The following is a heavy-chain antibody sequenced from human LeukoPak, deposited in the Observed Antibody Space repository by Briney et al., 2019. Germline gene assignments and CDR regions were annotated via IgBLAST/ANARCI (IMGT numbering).Heavy chain of an antibody. D-gene: IGHD6-13*01. V-gene: IGHV4-39*01. CDR2: IYYSGST. Sequence: SETLSLTCTVSGGSISSSSYYWGWIRQPPGKGLEWIGSIYYSGSTYYNPSLKSRVTITVDTSKNQFSLKLSSVTAADTAVYYCARMAGPNYSSSWLHFDYWGQGTLVTVSS. J-gene: IGHJ4*02. CDR3: ARMAGPNYSSSWLHFDY. CDR1: GGSISSSSYY.